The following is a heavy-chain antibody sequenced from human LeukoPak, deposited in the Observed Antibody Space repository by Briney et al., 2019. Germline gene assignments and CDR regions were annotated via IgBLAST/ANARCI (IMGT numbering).Heavy chain of an antibody. Sequence: GGSLRLSCAASGFTFSDYYMSWIRQAPPKGLEGVSYISSRGSTIYYADSVKGRFTISRDNAKNSLYLQMNSLRAEDTAVYYCARVRYRGYAYYYYYYMDVWGKGATVTVSS. D-gene: IGHD5-12*01. CDR2: ISSRGSTI. CDR3: ARVRYRGYAYYYYYYMDV. V-gene: IGHV3-11*01. J-gene: IGHJ6*03. CDR1: GFTFSDYY.